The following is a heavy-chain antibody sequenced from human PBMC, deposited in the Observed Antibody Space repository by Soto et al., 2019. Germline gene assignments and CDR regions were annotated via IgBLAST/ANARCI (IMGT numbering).Heavy chain of an antibody. D-gene: IGHD2-15*01. CDR2: IYHTGDT. CDR1: GGSISANC. V-gene: IGHV4-4*02. CDR3: ARDCSGGDCYTADLFDI. Sequence: SETLSLTCAVSGGSISANCWNWVRQPPGKGLKWIGEIYHTGDTNYNPSLKSRVTISVDKSKNQFSLKLSSVTAADTAVYFCARDCSGGDCYTADLFDIWGQGTMVTVSS. J-gene: IGHJ3*02.